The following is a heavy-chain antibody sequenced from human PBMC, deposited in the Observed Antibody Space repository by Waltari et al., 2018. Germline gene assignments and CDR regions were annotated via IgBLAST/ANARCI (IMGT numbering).Heavy chain of an antibody. Sequence: QVQLVESGGGVVQPGRSLRLSCAASGFTFSSYGMHWVRQAPGKGLAWVAVIWYDGSNKYYADSVKGRFTISRDNSKNTLYLQMNSLRAEDTAVYYCARGSSTPRYCSSTSCYYYGMDVWGQGTTVTVSS. CDR1: GFTFSSYG. J-gene: IGHJ6*02. CDR3: ARGSSTPRYCSSTSCYYYGMDV. V-gene: IGHV3-33*01. CDR2: IWYDGSNK. D-gene: IGHD2-2*01.